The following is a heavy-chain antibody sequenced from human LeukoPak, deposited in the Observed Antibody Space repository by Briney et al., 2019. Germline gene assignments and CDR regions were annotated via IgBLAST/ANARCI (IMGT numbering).Heavy chain of an antibody. CDR3: ARASYYYDSSGYPGYYFDY. V-gene: IGHV1-2*02. CDR1: GYTFTDYY. D-gene: IGHD3-22*01. Sequence: DSVKASCKASGYTFTDYYMHWVRQAPGQGLEWMGWINPNSGGTNYAQKFQGRVTMTRDTSISTAYMELSRLRSDDTAVYYCARASYYYDSSGYPGYYFDYWGQGTLVTVSS. J-gene: IGHJ4*02. CDR2: INPNSGGT.